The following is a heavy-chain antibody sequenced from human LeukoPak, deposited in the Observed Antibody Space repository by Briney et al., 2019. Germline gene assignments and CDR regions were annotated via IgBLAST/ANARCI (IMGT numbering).Heavy chain of an antibody. D-gene: IGHD6-19*01. CDR2: IYPGDSDT. CDR3: ARAHRAGYGSGWYPSYYYYGMDV. V-gene: IGHV5-51*01. CDR1: GYSFTSYW. Sequence: GESLKISCKGSGYSFTSYWIGWVRQMPGKGLEWMGIIYPGDSDTRYSPSFQGQVTISADKSISTAYLQWSSLKASDTAMYYCARAHRAGYGSGWYPSYYYYGMDVWGQGTTVTVSS. J-gene: IGHJ6*02.